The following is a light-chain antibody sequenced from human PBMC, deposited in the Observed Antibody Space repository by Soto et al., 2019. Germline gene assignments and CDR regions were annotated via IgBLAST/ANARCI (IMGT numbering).Light chain of an antibody. CDR1: QNISYY. V-gene: IGKV1-5*01. CDR2: DAS. CDR3: QQYNSYSFT. J-gene: IGKJ3*01. Sequence: DIQMTQSPSSLSASVGDRVTITCQASQNISYYLNWYQQKPGKAPKLLIYDASDLESGVPSRFSGSGSGTEFTLTISSLQPDDFATYYCQQYNSYSFTFGPGTKVDIK.